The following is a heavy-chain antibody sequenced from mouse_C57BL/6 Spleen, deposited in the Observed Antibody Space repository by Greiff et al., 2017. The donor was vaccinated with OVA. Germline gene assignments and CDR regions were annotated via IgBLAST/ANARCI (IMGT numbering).Heavy chain of an antibody. J-gene: IGHJ4*01. CDR3: AKGITTGAMDY. CDR1: GYAFSSSW. V-gene: IGHV1-82*01. CDR2: IYPGDGDT. Sequence: VMLVESGPELVKPGASVKISCKASGYAFSSSWMNWVKQRPGKGLEWIGRIYPGDGDTYYNGKFKGRATLTADKSSSTAYMQLSSLTSEDSAVYFCAKGITTGAMDYWGQGTSVTVSS. D-gene: IGHD1-1*01.